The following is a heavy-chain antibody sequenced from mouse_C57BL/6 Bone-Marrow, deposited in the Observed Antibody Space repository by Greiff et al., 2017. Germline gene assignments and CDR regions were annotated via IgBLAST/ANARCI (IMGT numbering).Heavy chain of an antibody. J-gene: IGHJ1*03. CDR1: GYSFTGYY. V-gene: IGHV1-42*01. CDR3: ARSEGPSWYFDG. Sequence: VQLKQSGPELVKPGTSVKISCKASGYSFTGYYMNWVKQSPEKSLEWIGEINPNTGGTTYNQNFKAKATLTVDKSSNTAYMQLKSLTSEDSAVYCGARSEGPSWYFDGWGTGTTVTVSS. CDR2: INPNTGGT.